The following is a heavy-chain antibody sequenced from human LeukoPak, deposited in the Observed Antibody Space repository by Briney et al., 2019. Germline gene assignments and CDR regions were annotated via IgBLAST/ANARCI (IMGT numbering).Heavy chain of an antibody. J-gene: IGHJ4*02. CDR2: ISYDGSNK. CDR1: GFTFSSYA. Sequence: GGSLRLSCAASGFTFSSYAMHWVRQAPGKGLEWVAVISYDGSNKYYADSVKGRFTISRDNSKNTLYLQMNSLRAEDTAVYYCARVGSYYTGYWGQGTLVTVSS. D-gene: IGHD1-26*01. CDR3: ARVGSYYTGY. V-gene: IGHV3-30-3*01.